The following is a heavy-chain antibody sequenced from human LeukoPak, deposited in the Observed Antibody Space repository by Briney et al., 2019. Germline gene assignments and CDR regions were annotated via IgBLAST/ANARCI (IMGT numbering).Heavy chain of an antibody. CDR3: ARGQRRHTGMAPSFDY. Sequence: GGSLRLSCAASGFTFSSYAMHWVRQAPGKGLEWVAVISYDGSNKYYADSMKGRFTISRDNSKNTLYLQMNSLRAEDTAVYYCARGQRRHTGMAPSFDYWGQGTLVTVSS. D-gene: IGHD5-18*01. V-gene: IGHV3-30*04. CDR2: ISYDGSNK. J-gene: IGHJ4*02. CDR1: GFTFSSYA.